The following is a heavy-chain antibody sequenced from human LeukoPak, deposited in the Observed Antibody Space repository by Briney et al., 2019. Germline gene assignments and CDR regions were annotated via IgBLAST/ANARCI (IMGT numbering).Heavy chain of an antibody. CDR2: IYYSGST. V-gene: IGHV4-59*01. D-gene: IGHD1-26*01. CDR3: ARSIVYYGMDV. J-gene: IGHJ6*02. Sequence: SETLSLTGTVSGGSISSYYWSWIRQPPGKGLEWIGYIYYSGSTNYNPSLKSRVTISVDTSKNQFSLKLSSVTAADTAVYYCARSIVYYGMDVWGQGTTVTVSS. CDR1: GGSISSYY.